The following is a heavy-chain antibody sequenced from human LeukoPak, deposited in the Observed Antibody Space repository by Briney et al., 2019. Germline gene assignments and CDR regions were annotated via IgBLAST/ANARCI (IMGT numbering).Heavy chain of an antibody. CDR1: EFTFSKFA. CDR2: ISGSGSST. J-gene: IGHJ4*02. D-gene: IGHD3-3*01. V-gene: IGHV3-23*01. CDR3: ATGVQFWSGYSPYHFDS. Sequence: PGGSLRLSCAASEFTFSKFAMSWVGQAPGKGLEWVSAISGSGSSTYYADSVKGRFTISRDNSKNTLSLEMNSLRVEDTARYYCATGVQFWSGYSPYHFDSWGQGTLVTVSS.